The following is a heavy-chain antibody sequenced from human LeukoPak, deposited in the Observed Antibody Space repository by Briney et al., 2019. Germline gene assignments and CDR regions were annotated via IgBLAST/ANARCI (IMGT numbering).Heavy chain of an antibody. Sequence: PGGSLRLSCAASGFTFSSYAMSWVRQAPGKGLEWVSAISGSGGSTYYADSVKGRFTISRDNFKNTLYLQMNSLRAEDTAVYYCAKERGDYVWGSYRYTAHAFDIWGQGTMVTVSS. V-gene: IGHV3-23*01. CDR2: ISGSGGST. D-gene: IGHD3-16*02. CDR3: AKERGDYVWGSYRYTAHAFDI. J-gene: IGHJ3*02. CDR1: GFTFSSYA.